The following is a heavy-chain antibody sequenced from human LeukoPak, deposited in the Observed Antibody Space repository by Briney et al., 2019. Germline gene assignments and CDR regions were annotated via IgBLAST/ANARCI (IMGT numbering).Heavy chain of an antibody. D-gene: IGHD2-2*01. CDR1: GFTFSSYA. CDR3: AKDQDIVVVPAAIWFDP. V-gene: IGHV3-23*01. J-gene: IGHJ5*02. Sequence: PGGSLRLSCAASGFTFSSYAMSWVRQAPGKGLEWVSAISGSGGSTYYADSVKGRFTISRDNSKNTLYLQMNSLRAEDTAVYYCAKDQDIVVVPAAIWFDPWGLGTLVTVSS. CDR2: ISGSGGST.